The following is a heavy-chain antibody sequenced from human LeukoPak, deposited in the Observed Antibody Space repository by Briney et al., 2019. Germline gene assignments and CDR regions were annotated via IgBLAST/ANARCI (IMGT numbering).Heavy chain of an antibody. CDR2: IYYSGST. Sequence: SETLSLTCTVSGGSIGSSSYYWGWIRQPPGEGLEWIGYIYYSGSTNYNPSLKSRVTISVDTSKNQFSLKLSSVTAADTAVYYCARKLGIAAAGTAYFDYWGQGTLVTVSS. CDR1: GGSIGSSSYY. V-gene: IGHV4-61*05. CDR3: ARKLGIAAAGTAYFDY. D-gene: IGHD6-13*01. J-gene: IGHJ4*02.